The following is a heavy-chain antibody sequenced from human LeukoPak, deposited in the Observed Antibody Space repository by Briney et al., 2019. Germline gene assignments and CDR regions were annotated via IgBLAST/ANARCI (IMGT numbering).Heavy chain of an antibody. Sequence: GGSLRLSCAASGFTLSSYAMSWVRQAPGKGLEWVSAMSSSDDGRYYTASVRGRFTISRDTSRSTLYLQMNSLRAEDAAVYYCAKAPVTSCRGAFCYPFDYWGQGTLVTVSS. CDR3: AKAPVTSCRGAFCYPFDY. V-gene: IGHV3-23*01. CDR1: GFTLSSYA. J-gene: IGHJ4*02. D-gene: IGHD2-15*01. CDR2: MSSSDDGR.